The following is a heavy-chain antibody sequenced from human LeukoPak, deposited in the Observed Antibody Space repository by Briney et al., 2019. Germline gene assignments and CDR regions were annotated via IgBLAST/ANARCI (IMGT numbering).Heavy chain of an antibody. CDR3: ARESGGERITIFGVVINDYYYYGMDV. Sequence: SVKVSCKASGGTFSSYAISWVRQAPGQGLEWMGGIIPIFGTANYAQKFQGRVTITADESTSTAYMELSSLRSEDTAVYYCARESGGERITIFGVVINDYYYYGMDVWGQGTTVTVSS. J-gene: IGHJ6*02. CDR2: IIPIFGTA. V-gene: IGHV1-69*13. CDR1: GGTFSSYA. D-gene: IGHD3-3*01.